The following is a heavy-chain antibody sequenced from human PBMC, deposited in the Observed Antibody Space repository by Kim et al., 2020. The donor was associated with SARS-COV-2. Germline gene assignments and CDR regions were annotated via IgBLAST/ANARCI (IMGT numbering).Heavy chain of an antibody. D-gene: IGHD6-13*01. J-gene: IGHJ3*02. V-gene: IGHV4-4*02. Sequence: NCTPSLKSRVTISLDKSKNQFSLKLSSVTAADTAVYYCAGVKLVLNAFDIWGQGTMVTVSS. CDR3: AGVKLVLNAFDI.